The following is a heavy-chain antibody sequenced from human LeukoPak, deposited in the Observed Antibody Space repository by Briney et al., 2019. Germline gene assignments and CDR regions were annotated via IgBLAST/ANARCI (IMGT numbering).Heavy chain of an antibody. CDR3: ARHGGASYLYYFDY. J-gene: IGHJ4*02. Sequence: PSETLSLTCTVSGGSISNSNYYWGWIRQPPGRGLEWTGSIYYSGGTYYNPSLKSRVTISVDTSKNQFSLDLSSVTAADTAVFHCARHGGASYLYYFDYWGQGTLATVSS. CDR1: GGSISNSNYY. V-gene: IGHV4-39*01. CDR2: IYYSGGT. D-gene: IGHD1-26*01.